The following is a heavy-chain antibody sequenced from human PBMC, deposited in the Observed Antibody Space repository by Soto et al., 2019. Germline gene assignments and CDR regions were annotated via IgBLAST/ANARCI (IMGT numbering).Heavy chain of an antibody. V-gene: IGHV1-18*01. D-gene: IGHD1-1*01. Sequence: ASVKGSCKASGYTFSTYGFSWVRQAPGQGLEWMGWIGADNGDTNYAQNFQGRVTMTTDTSTTTSYMELRSLTSDDTAVYFCARDWKGAEGFDPWGQGTLVTXSS. CDR1: GYTFSTYG. CDR3: ARDWKGAEGFDP. CDR2: IGADNGDT. J-gene: IGHJ5*02.